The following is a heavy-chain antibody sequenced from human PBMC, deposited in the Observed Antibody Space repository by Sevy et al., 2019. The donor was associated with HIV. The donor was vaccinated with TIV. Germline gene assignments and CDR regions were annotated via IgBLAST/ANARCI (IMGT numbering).Heavy chain of an antibody. D-gene: IGHD3-22*01. CDR3: ARGVTMIRGGGYYFDY. J-gene: IGHJ4*02. CDR1: GGTFSSYA. Sequence: ASVKVSCKASGGTFSSYAIHWVRQAPGQGLEWMGGIIPIFGTTNYAQKFQGRVTITAGESTSTSNMELSSLRSDDTAVYYCARGVTMIRGGGYYFDYWGQGTLVTVSS. CDR2: IIPIFGTT. V-gene: IGHV1-69*13.